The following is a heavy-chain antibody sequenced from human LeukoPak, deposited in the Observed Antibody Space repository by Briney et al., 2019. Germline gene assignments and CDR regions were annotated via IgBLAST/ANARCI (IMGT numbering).Heavy chain of an antibody. D-gene: IGHD6-19*01. CDR2: ISSSSSYI. J-gene: IGHJ4*02. V-gene: IGHV3-21*01. CDR1: GFTFSTYS. Sequence: GGSLRLSCAASGFTFSTYSMNWVRQAPGKGLEWVSSISSSSSYIYYADSVKGRFTISRDNAKNSLYLQMNSLRAEDTAVYYCARASGWYVFDYWGQGTMVTVSS. CDR3: ARASGWYVFDY.